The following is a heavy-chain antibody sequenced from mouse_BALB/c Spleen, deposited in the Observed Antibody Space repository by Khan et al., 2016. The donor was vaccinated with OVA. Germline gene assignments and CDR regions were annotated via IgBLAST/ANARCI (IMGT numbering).Heavy chain of an antibody. CDR1: GYTFTSYQ. V-gene: IGHV1-53*01. J-gene: IGHJ3*01. D-gene: IGHD3-1*01. CDR2: ITPSNGGT. Sequence: VQLQESGTELVKPGASVRLSCKASGYTFTSYQMYWVKQRPGQGLEWIGEITPSNGGTNFNAKFKSKATLTVDESSSTAFMQLSSLTSEDSAVYDCIRGGYGGFAYWGQGTLVTVSA. CDR3: IRGGYGGFAY.